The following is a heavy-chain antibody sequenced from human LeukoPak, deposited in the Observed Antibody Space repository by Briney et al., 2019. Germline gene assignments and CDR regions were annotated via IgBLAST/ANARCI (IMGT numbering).Heavy chain of an antibody. D-gene: IGHD6-25*01. V-gene: IGHV3-33*01. CDR1: AFTFSSYG. CDR3: ARGHSGAWAYFFDF. J-gene: IGHJ4*02. Sequence: GGSLRLSCAVSAFTFSSYGMHWVRQAPGKGLEWVAVIWYDGSNKYYADSVKGRFTISRDNSKNTLYLQMNSLRTEDTAVYYCARGHSGAWAYFFDFWGQGTLVTVSS. CDR2: IWYDGSNK.